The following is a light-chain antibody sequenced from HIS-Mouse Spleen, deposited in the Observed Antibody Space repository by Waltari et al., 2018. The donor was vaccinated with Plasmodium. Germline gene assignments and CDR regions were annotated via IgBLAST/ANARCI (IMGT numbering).Light chain of an antibody. CDR3: MIWHSSAWV. CDR1: SGINVGTYR. J-gene: IGLJ3*02. CDR2: YKSDSDK. Sequence: QAVLTQPSSLSASPGASASLTCTLRSGINVGTYRIYWYQQKPGSPPQYLLRYKSDSDKQQGSGVPSRFSGSKDASANAGSLLIAGLQSEDEADYYCMIWHSSAWVFGGGTKLTVL. V-gene: IGLV5-45*03.